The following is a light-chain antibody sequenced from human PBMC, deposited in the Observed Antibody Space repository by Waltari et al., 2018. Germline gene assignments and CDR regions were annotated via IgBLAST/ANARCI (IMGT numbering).Light chain of an antibody. CDR1: ATNPGTAH. Sequence: QSVLTQPASASGAPGQRVTISCSGSATNPGTAHVYWYRQLPGTAPKLLIYMNEQRPSGVPDRFSGSQSGTSASLAISGLRSEDEADYYCAAWDDSLSGRVMIGGGTKLTVL. CDR3: AAWDDSLSGRVM. V-gene: IGLV1-47*01. J-gene: IGLJ2*01. CDR2: MNE.